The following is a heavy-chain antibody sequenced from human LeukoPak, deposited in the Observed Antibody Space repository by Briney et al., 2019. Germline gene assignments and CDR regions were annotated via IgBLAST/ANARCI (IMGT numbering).Heavy chain of an antibody. V-gene: IGHV3-11*03. Sequence: GGSLRLSCAASGFTFSDYYMSWIRQAPGKGLEWVSYISSSSSYTNYADSVKGRFTISRDNAKNSLYLQMNSLRAEDTAVYYCARRYCSSTSCYPYGMDVWGQGTTVAVSS. CDR1: GFTFSDYY. D-gene: IGHD2-2*01. CDR3: ARRYCSSTSCYPYGMDV. J-gene: IGHJ6*02. CDR2: ISSSSSYT.